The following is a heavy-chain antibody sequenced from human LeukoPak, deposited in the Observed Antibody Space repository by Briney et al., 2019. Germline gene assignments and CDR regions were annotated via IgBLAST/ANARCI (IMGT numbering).Heavy chain of an antibody. V-gene: IGHV1-18*01. D-gene: IGHD6-13*01. Sequence: ASVKVSCKASGYTFTSYGISWVRQAPGQGLEWMGWISAYNGNTNYAQKLQGRVTITTGTSTSTAYMELRSLRSDDTAVYYCARDRRAGYPFDPWGQGTLVTVSS. J-gene: IGHJ5*02. CDR1: GYTFTSYG. CDR3: ARDRRAGYPFDP. CDR2: ISAYNGNT.